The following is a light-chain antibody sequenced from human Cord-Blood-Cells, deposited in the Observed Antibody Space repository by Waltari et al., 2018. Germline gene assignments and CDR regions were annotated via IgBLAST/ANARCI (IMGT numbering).Light chain of an antibody. CDR1: QSVLYSSNNKNY. CDR3: QQYYSTPLT. J-gene: IGKJ1*01. V-gene: IGKV4-1*01. Sequence: DIVMTQSPDYLAVSLGERATINCKSSQSVLYSSNNKNYLAWYQQKPGQPPKLLIYWASTRESGVPDRFSGSGSGTDFTLTISSLQAEDVAVYYCQQYYSTPLTLGQGTKVEIK. CDR2: WAS.